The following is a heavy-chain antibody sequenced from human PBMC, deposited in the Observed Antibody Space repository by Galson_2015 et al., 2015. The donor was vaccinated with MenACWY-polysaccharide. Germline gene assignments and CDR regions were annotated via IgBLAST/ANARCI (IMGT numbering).Heavy chain of an antibody. Sequence: SLRLSCAASGSRFSNSGMHWVPQAPGKGLEWVAVIQYGGSNKVYADSVKGRFTISRDNSKNTVFLEMNTLGVEDTAVYYCAREGSRIVFHAFDIWGQGTMVTVSS. CDR3: AREGSRIVFHAFDI. CDR1: GSRFSNSG. V-gene: IGHV3-33*01. CDR2: IQYGGSNK. J-gene: IGHJ3*02. D-gene: IGHD2-2*01.